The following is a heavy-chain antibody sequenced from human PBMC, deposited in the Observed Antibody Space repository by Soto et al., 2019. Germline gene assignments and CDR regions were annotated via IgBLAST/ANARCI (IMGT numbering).Heavy chain of an antibody. CDR2: INPNSGGT. CDR3: ARVGGGLASLGYYGMDV. D-gene: IGHD3-10*01. CDR1: GYTFIGYY. Sequence: QVQLVQSGAEVKKTGASVKVSCKASGYTFIGYYIHWVRQAPRQGLEWMGWINPNSGGTNYAQRFQGWVTMTRDRSISTAYMELSRLKSDDTAVYYCARVGGGLASLGYYGMDVWGQGTTVTVSS. J-gene: IGHJ6*02. V-gene: IGHV1-2*04.